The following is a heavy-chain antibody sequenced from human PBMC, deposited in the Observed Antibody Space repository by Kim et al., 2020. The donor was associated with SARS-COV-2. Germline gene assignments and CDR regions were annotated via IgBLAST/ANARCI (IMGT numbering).Heavy chain of an antibody. Sequence: GGSLRLSCGASGFTFSAYWMNWVRQVPGKGLEWVANIKYNAKDSYYLQSVKGRFTISRDNAKNSLYLHMDRLRVEDTGVYFCARDLSGFHLDFWGHGTRVTVSS. D-gene: IGHD3-9*01. CDR2: IKYNAKDS. CDR3: ARDLSGFHLDF. J-gene: IGHJ1*01. CDR1: GFTFSAYW. V-gene: IGHV3-7*03.